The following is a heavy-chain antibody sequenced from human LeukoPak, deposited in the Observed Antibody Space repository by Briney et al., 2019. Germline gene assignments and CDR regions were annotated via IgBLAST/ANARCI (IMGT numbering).Heavy chain of an antibody. CDR1: GFTFSSYA. Sequence: GGSLRLSCAASGFTFSSYAMSWVRQAPGKGLEWVSSITSDGTTCYADSVKGRFTISRDNSKNTLYVEMNSLRAEDTAIYYCAKDRIASYYSPSDYWGQGTLVTVSS. V-gene: IGHV3-23*01. D-gene: IGHD1-26*01. CDR2: ITSDGTT. J-gene: IGHJ4*02. CDR3: AKDRIASYYSPSDY.